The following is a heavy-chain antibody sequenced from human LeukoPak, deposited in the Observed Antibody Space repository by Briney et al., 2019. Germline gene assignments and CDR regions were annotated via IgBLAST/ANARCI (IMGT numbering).Heavy chain of an antibody. CDR2: VYFSGQT. Sequence: SETLSLTCTVSGGSISSSNYYWGWIRQPPGKGLEWIGSVYFSGQTYYNPSLKSRDTISVDASKNQFSLKLRSVTAADTAVYYCARHSWLFYAMDVWGQGTTVTVSS. V-gene: IGHV4-39*01. D-gene: IGHD3-22*01. CDR1: GGSISSSNYY. J-gene: IGHJ6*02. CDR3: ARHSWLFYAMDV.